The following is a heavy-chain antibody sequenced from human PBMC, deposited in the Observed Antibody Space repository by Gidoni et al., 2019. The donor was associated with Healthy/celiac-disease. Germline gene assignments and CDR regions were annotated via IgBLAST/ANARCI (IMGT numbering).Heavy chain of an antibody. V-gene: IGHV3-9*01. CDR1: GFTFDDYA. Sequence: EVQLVESGGGLVQPGRSLRLSCAASGFTFDDYAMHWVRQAPGKGLEWVSGISWNSGIIGYADSVRGRFTISRDNAKNSLYLQVNSLRTEDTALYYCAKMDSSGYAFDIWGQGTMVTVSS. D-gene: IGHD6-19*01. J-gene: IGHJ3*02. CDR3: AKMDSSGYAFDI. CDR2: ISWNSGII.